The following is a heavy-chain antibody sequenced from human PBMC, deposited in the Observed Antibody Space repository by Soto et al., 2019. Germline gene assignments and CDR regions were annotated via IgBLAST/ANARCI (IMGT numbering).Heavy chain of an antibody. CDR1: GFTFSSYS. D-gene: IGHD3-9*01. J-gene: IGHJ4*02. CDR2: ISSSSSYI. V-gene: IGHV3-21*01. Sequence: EVQLVESGGGLVKPGGSLRLSCAASGFTFSSYSMNWVRQAPGKGLEWVSSISSSSSYIYYADSVKGRFTISRDNATNSLYLQMNSLRAEDTAVYYCARDRLSPDILTGYYIDYWGQGTLVTVSS. CDR3: ARDRLSPDILTGYYIDY.